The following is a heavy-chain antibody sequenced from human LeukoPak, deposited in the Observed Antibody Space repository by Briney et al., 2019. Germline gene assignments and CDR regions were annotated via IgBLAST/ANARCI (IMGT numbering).Heavy chain of an antibody. Sequence: SETLSLTCTVSGGSVSSYYWSWIRQPPGKGLEWIGYIYYSGSTNYNPSLKSRISISVDTSKNQLSLKLSSVTAADTAVYYCARLGRKGGYYYGSGSYRDYYYYYMDVWGKGTTVTVSS. D-gene: IGHD3-10*01. CDR2: IYYSGST. V-gene: IGHV4-59*02. CDR1: GGSVSSYY. J-gene: IGHJ6*03. CDR3: ARLGRKGGYYYGSGSYRDYYYYYMDV.